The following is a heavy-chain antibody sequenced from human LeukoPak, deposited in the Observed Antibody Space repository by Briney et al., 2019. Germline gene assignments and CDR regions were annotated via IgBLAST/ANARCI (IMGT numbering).Heavy chain of an antibody. V-gene: IGHV1-2*04. CDR3: ARSGFRYDFWSGYYTNYYYYGMDV. CDR2: INPNSGAT. D-gene: IGHD3-3*01. Sequence: ASVKVSCKPSGYTFTGYYMHWVRQAPGQGLEWMGRINPNSGATNYAQKFQGWVTMTRDTSISTAYMELTTLRSDDTAVYYCARSGFRYDFWSGYYTNYYYYGMDVWGQGTTVTVSS. CDR1: GYTFTGYY. J-gene: IGHJ6*02.